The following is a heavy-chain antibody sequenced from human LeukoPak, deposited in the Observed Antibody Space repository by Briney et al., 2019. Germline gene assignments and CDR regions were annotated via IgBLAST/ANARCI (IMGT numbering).Heavy chain of an antibody. CDR1: GFTFSSYG. Sequence: PGGSLRLSCAASGFTFSSYGMHWVRQAPGKGLEWVAVIWYDGSNKYYADPVKGRFTISRDNSKNTLYLQMNSLRAEDTAVYYCAKLGYYGSGSYYLDSPYFDYWGQGTLVTVSS. J-gene: IGHJ4*02. CDR2: IWYDGSNK. D-gene: IGHD3-10*01. CDR3: AKLGYYGSGSYYLDSPYFDY. V-gene: IGHV3-33*06.